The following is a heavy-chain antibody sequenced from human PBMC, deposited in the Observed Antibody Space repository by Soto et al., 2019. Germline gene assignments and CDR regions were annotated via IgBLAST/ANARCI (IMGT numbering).Heavy chain of an antibody. V-gene: IGHV4-4*07. CDR1: GGSMISYY. J-gene: IGHJ5*02. CDR3: ARGHRFSDWFDP. Sequence: PAETLSLTCPVSGGSMISYYWPWVGQPAGKGLEWIVRVYSSGGTHYNPSLKSRVTISLDTSKNQFSLRLLSVTDADTAVYYCARGHRFSDWFDPWGQGTLVTVSS. D-gene: IGHD3-3*01. CDR2: VYSSGGT.